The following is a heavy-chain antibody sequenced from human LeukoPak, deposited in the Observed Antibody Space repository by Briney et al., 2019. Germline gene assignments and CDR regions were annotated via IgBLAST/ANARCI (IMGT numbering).Heavy chain of an antibody. CDR3: ASGSVNVYYYYGMDV. CDR2: IKNSGST. D-gene: IGHD4-17*01. CDR1: RGSFSAYY. V-gene: IGHV4-34*01. J-gene: IGHJ6*02. Sequence: SQTLSLTCAVYRGSFSAYYSSWVRQPPRNGLEWDGEIKNSGSTNYNPSLKSRVTISVDTSKNQFSLKLSSVTAADTAVYYCASGSVNVYYYYGMDVWGQGTTVTVSS.